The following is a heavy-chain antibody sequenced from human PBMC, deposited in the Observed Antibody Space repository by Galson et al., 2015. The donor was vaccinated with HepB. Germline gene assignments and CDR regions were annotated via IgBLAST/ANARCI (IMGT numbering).Heavy chain of an antibody. D-gene: IGHD3-9*01. CDR2: INPSGGST. CDR3: ARAGITIFWHYYYGMDV. Sequence: SVKVSCKASGYTFTSYYMHWMRQAPGQGLEWMGIINPSGGSTSYAQKFQGRVTMTRDTSTSTVYMELSSLRSEDTAVYYCARAGITIFWHYYYGMDVWGQGTTVTVSS. CDR1: GYTFTSYY. V-gene: IGHV1-46*03. J-gene: IGHJ6*02.